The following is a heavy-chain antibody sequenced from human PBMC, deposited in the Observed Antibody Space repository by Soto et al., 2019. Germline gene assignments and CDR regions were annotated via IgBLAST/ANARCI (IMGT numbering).Heavy chain of an antibody. CDR1: GGSFSGYY. Sequence: SETLSLTCAVYGGSFSGYYWGWIRQPPGKGLEWIGEINHSGSTNYKPSLKSRVTISVDTSKNQFSLKLSSVTAADTAVYYCARDTIFGVVARGGMDVCDKGTTVTVSS. V-gene: IGHV4-34*01. CDR2: INHSGST. D-gene: IGHD3-3*01. J-gene: IGHJ6*04. CDR3: ARDTIFGVVARGGMDV.